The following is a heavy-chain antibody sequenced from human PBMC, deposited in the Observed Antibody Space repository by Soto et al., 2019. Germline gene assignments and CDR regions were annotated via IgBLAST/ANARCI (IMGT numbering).Heavy chain of an antibody. CDR1: GFNFSDYY. V-gene: IGHV3-11*01. CDR2: MSSSGSPT. Sequence: GGSLRLSCTASGFNFSDYYMSWIRQAPGKGLEWVSYMSSSGSPTYYADSVEGRFTISRDNAKNSLYLQMNSLRAEDTAVYYCARGDVDIGATMTTGRRLDYYHYGLDVWGQGTTVTVSS. CDR3: ARGDVDIGATMTTGRRLDYYHYGLDV. J-gene: IGHJ6*02. D-gene: IGHD5-12*01.